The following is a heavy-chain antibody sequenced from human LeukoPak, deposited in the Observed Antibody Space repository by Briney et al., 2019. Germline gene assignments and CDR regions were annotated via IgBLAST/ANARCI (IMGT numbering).Heavy chain of an antibody. V-gene: IGHV1-18*01. J-gene: IGHJ4*02. CDR2: ISVYNGNT. CDR1: GYTFTSNG. Sequence: ASVKVSCKASGYTFTSNGVSWVRQAPGQGLEWMGWISVYNGNTKYAENLQGRVTMTTGTSTNTAYMELRSLRSDDTAVYYCAISITSRPNLYYFDYWGQGTLVTVSS. CDR3: AISITSRPNLYYFDY. D-gene: IGHD6-6*01.